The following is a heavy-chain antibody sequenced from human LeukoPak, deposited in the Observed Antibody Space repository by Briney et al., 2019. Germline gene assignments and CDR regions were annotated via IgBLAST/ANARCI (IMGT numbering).Heavy chain of an antibody. J-gene: IGHJ4*02. CDR3: AHLTPL. CDR2: ITISGAGT. CDR1: GFTFSNSA. Sequence: GGSLRLSCAASGFTFSNSAMSWVRQAPGKGLDWVSTITISGAGTYYADSVKGRFTISRDNSKNTLYLQMNSLRAEDTAVYYCAHLTPLWGQGTLVTVSS. V-gene: IGHV3-23*01.